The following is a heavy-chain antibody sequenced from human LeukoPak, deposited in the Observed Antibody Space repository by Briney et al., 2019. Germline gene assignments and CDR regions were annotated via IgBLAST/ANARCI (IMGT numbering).Heavy chain of an antibody. CDR2: IYYSGST. CDR1: GGSITYYY. V-gene: IGHV4-59*08. D-gene: IGHD3-22*01. J-gene: IGHJ4*02. CDR3: ARGQNYYDSSGYLDY. Sequence: SETLSLTCTVSGGSITYYYWSWIRQPPGKGLEWIGFIYYSGSTNYNPSLKSRVTISVDTSKNQFSLELSSVTAADTAVYYCARGQNYYDSSGYLDYWGQGTLVTVSS.